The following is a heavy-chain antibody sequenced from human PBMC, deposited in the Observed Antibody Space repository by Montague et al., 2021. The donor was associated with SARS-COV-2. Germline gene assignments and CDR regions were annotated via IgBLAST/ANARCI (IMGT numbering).Heavy chain of an antibody. CDR3: AKGYYYDTSGYLHPFDY. V-gene: IGHV3-23*01. CDR2: ITGSGGST. J-gene: IGHJ4*02. CDR1: GFTFRSYG. D-gene: IGHD3-22*01. Sequence: SLRLSCAASGFTFRSYGMSWVRQAPGKGLDWVSGITGSGGSTYYADSVKGRFTISRDNSKNTLYLQMNSLRAEDTAVYYCAKGYYYDTSGYLHPFDYWGQGTLVTVSS.